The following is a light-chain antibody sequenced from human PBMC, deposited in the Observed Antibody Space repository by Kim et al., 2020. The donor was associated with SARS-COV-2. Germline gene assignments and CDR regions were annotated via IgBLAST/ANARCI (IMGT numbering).Light chain of an antibody. CDR3: SAWDPTLGAWV. Sequence: QAGLTQPPSLSKGLRQTATLTCTGNNNNVGNEGASWLQQHQGHPPRLLSYRNNNRASGISDRFSASRSGSTASLTITGLQPEDEADYYCSAWDPTLGAWVFGGGTQLTVL. J-gene: IGLJ3*02. CDR2: RNN. V-gene: IGLV10-54*01. CDR1: NNNVGNEG.